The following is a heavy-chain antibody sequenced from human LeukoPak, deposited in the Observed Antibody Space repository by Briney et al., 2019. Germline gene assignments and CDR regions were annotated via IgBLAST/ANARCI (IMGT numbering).Heavy chain of an antibody. D-gene: IGHD3-3*01. CDR1: GFTVSSNY. CDR3: ARDLGKSGSYFDY. CDR2: IYSGGSA. Sequence: PGGSLRLSCAASGFTVSSNYMSWVRQAPGKGLEWVSVIYSGGSAYYTDSVKGRFTTSRDNSKNTLYLQMNRLRAEDTAVYYCARDLGKSGSYFDYWGQGTLVTVSS. J-gene: IGHJ4*02. V-gene: IGHV3-66*02.